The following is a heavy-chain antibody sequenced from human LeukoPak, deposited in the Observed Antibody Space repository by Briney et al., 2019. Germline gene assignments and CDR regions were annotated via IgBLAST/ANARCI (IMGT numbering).Heavy chain of an antibody. V-gene: IGHV3-21*01. CDR3: ARGPSGYHNT. CDR2: ISSSSSYI. D-gene: IGHD5-12*01. J-gene: IGHJ4*02. CDR1: GFTFSTYW. Sequence: PGGPLRLSCAASGFTFSTYWMSWVRQAPGKGLEWVSSISSSSSYIYYADSVKGRFTISRDNAKKSLYLQVNSLRAEDTAVYYCARGPSGYHNTGGQGTLVTVSS.